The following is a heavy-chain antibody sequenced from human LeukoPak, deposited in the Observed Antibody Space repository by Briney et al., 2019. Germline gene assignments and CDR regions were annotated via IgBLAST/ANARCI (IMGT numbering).Heavy chain of an antibody. Sequence: PGGSLRLSCVASGFTFSNKWMSWVRQAPGKGPEWVATIKKDGSQKYYVDSVKGRFTISRDNTKNSLYLQMSSLRAEDTAVYYCATDRGWRTSGYYLYYFEYWGQGTLVTFSS. CDR1: GFTFSNKW. CDR3: ATDRGWRTSGYYLYYFEY. V-gene: IGHV3-7*01. D-gene: IGHD3-3*01. J-gene: IGHJ4*02. CDR2: IKKDGSQK.